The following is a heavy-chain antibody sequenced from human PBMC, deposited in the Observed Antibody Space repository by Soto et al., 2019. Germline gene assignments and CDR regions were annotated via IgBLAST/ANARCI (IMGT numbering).Heavy chain of an antibody. CDR1: GFIFSDYG. J-gene: IGHJ4*02. D-gene: IGHD3-10*02. CDR2: ISDDGSSI. Sequence: SLRLSCVASGFIFSDYGLHWVRQAPGKGLEWVAVISDDGSSIYYTESVKGRFTISRDNSKDTLYLQMASLRGDDTAVYYCAKVADYVISNWGQGTLVTVSS. V-gene: IGHV3-30*18. CDR3: AKVADYVISN.